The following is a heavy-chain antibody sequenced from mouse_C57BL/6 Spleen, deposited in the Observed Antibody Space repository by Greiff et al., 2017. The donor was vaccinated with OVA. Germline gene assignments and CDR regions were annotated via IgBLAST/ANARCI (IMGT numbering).Heavy chain of an antibody. Sequence: QVQLKQSGPGLVQPSQSLSITCTVSGFSLTSYGVHWVRQSPGQGLEWLGVIWSGGSTDYNAAFISSLSISKDNSKSQVFFKMNSLQADDTAIYYCARGHYDYDAWFAYWGQGTLVTVSA. CDR2: IWSGGST. CDR3: ARGHYDYDAWFAY. V-gene: IGHV2-2*01. CDR1: GFSLTSYG. D-gene: IGHD2-4*01. J-gene: IGHJ3*01.